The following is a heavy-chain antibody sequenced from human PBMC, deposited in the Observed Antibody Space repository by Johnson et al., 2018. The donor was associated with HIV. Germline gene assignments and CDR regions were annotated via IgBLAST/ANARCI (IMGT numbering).Heavy chain of an antibody. CDR2: IYSGGST. CDR1: GFTVSSNY. CDR3: ASGDKGNLAVGARGAFDI. V-gene: IGHV3-66*03. J-gene: IGHJ3*02. Sequence: VQLVESGGGLIKPGGSLRLSCAASGFTVSSNYMSWVRQAPGKGLEWVSVIYSGGSTYYADSVKGRFTISRDNSKNPLYLQMTSLRAEDTAVYYCASGDKGNLAVGARGAFDIWGQGTMVTVSS. D-gene: IGHD1-26*01.